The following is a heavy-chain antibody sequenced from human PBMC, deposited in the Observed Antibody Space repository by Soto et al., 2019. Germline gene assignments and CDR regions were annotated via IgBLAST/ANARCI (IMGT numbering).Heavy chain of an antibody. CDR2: ISSGDLT. CDR1: GFTVSNTY. J-gene: IGHJ4*02. D-gene: IGHD6-6*01. CDR3: ARGRSSSEGC. Sequence: PGASLRLSCAASGFTVSNTYMGWVRQTPGQGLGWVSVISSGDLTYYIDSVKGRFTISRDNSRNMLYLQMNSLRAEDTAVYYCARGRSSSEGCWGQGTLVTVSS. V-gene: IGHV3-66*01.